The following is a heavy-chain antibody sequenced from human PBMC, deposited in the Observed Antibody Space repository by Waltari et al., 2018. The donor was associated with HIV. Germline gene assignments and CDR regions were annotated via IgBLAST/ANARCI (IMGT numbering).Heavy chain of an antibody. D-gene: IGHD2-15*01. CDR3: ARMIVVVVAATGAFES. J-gene: IGHJ3*02. Sequence: EVQLVQHGGGWVQPGGTLRPSWAASGSTSSTHWMKWVRQAPGKGLEWVANIKQDGSEKYYVDSVKGRFTISRDNAKNSLYLQMNSLRAEDTAVYYCARMIVVVVAATGAFESWGQGTMVTVSS. CDR2: IKQDGSEK. CDR1: GSTSSTHW. V-gene: IGHV3-7*01.